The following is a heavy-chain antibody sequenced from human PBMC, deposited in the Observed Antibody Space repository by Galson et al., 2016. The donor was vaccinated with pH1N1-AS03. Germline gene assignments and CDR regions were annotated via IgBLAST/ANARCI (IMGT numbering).Heavy chain of an antibody. CDR3: ARGGDDYIWGSYSGDY. CDR2: INTDGSST. Sequence: PGKGPVWISRINTDGSSTDYADSVKGRFTISRDNAKEMVYLQMNRLRADDTAVYYCARGGDDYIWGSYSGDYWGQGILVTVSS. D-gene: IGHD3-16*01. V-gene: IGHV3-74*01. J-gene: IGHJ4*02.